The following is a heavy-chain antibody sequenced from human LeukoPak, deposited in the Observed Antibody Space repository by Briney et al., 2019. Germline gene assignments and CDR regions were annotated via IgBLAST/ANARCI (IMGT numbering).Heavy chain of an antibody. Sequence: SVKVSCKASGFTFTSSAMQWVRQARGQRLEWIGWIVVGSGNTNYAQKFQERVTITRGMSTSTAYMELSSLRSEDTAVYYCAAVTYYYDSSENAADYWGQGTLVTVSS. V-gene: IGHV1-58*02. CDR1: GFTFTSSA. D-gene: IGHD3-22*01. CDR3: AAVTYYYDSSENAADY. CDR2: IVVGSGNT. J-gene: IGHJ4*02.